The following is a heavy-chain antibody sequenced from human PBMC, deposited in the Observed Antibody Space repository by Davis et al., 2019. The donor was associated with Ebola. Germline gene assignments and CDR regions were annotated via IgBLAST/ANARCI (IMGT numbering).Heavy chain of an antibody. V-gene: IGHV3-11*05. CDR1: GFTFSDYY. CDR3: ARDLVVSSGAFDI. CDR2: ISSSGST. J-gene: IGHJ3*02. Sequence: PGGSLRLSCAASGFTFSDYYMYWIRQAPGKGLEWVSYISSSGSTVKGRFTISRDNAKNSLHLQMNSLRAEDTAVYYCARDLVVSSGAFDIWGQGTMVTVSS. D-gene: IGHD5/OR15-5a*01.